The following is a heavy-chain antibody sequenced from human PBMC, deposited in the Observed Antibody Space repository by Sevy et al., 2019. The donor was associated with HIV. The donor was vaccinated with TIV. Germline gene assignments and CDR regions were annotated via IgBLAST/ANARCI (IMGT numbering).Heavy chain of an antibody. V-gene: IGHV4-59*01. J-gene: IGHJ4*02. CDR1: GGSINSFF. CDR3: ARGGGIYYDSRGFHPQYYFDS. Sequence: SETLSLTCAVSGGSINSFFWSWIRQSPGKGLEWIGYVYDSGNSEYNPSLRSRVTISVDTSKKQFSLKLSSVTAADTAVYYCARGGGIYYDSRGFHPQYYFDSCGQGTLVTVSS. CDR2: VYDSGNS. D-gene: IGHD3-22*01.